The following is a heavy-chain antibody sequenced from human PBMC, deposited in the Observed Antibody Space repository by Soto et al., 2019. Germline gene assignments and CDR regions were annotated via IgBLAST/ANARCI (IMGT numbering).Heavy chain of an antibody. D-gene: IGHD5-12*01. J-gene: IGHJ6*02. CDR1: GYTFTIYG. V-gene: IGHV1-18*01. CDR2: ISSYNGDT. Sequence: ASVKVSCKASGYTFTIYGISWVRQAPGQGLEWMGWISSYNGDTNYAQTFQGRVTMTTDTSTSTAYMELRSLRSDDTAVYYCAREGVAPYYYYGMDVWGQGTTVTVSS. CDR3: AREGVAPYYYYGMDV.